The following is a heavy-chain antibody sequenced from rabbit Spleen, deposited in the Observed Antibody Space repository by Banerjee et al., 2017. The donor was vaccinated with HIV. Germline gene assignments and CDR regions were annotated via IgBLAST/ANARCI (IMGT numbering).Heavy chain of an antibody. D-gene: IGHD8-1*01. V-gene: IGHV1S45*01. J-gene: IGHJ6*01. CDR1: RFSFSNKAV. CDR3: ARDSGSSFSSYGMDL. Sequence: QEQLVESGGGLVKPEGSLKLSCTASRFSFSNKAVMCWVRQAPGKGLEWIACINAVTGKAVYANWAKGRSTFSKTSSTTVTLQMTSLTAADTATYFCARDSGSSFSSYGMDLWGPGTLVTVS. CDR2: INAVTGKA.